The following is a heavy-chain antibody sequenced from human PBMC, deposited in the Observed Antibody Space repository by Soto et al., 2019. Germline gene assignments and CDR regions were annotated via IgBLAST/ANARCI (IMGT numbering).Heavy chain of an antibody. J-gene: IGHJ4*02. CDR1: GFTFSSYR. CDR2: ISGADT. Sequence: EVLLLESGGGLVQPGGSLTLSCAASGFTFSSYRKSWVRQAPGRGLEWVSTISGADTYYADSVKGRFIISRDNSRNTLVLQMDSLRTEDTATYYCLKGGWGEVLDHWGQGTLVSVSS. V-gene: IGHV3-23*01. CDR3: LKGGWGEVLDH. D-gene: IGHD7-27*01.